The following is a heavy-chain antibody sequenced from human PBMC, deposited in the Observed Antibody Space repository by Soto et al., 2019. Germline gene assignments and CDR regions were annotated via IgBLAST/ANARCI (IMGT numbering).Heavy chain of an antibody. D-gene: IGHD5-18*01. CDR1: GGSISSSSYY. Sequence: QLQLQESGPGLVKPSETLSLTCTVSGGSISSSSYYWGWIRQPPGKGLEWIGSIYYSGSTYYNPSLKSRVTISVDTSKNQFSLKLSSVTAADTAVYYCARDVDTAMDPYGMDVWGQGTTVTVSS. V-gene: IGHV4-39*01. J-gene: IGHJ6*02. CDR2: IYYSGST. CDR3: ARDVDTAMDPYGMDV.